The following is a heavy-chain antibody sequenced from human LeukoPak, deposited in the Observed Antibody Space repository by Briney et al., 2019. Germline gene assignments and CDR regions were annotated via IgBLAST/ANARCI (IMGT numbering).Heavy chain of an antibody. CDR3: ARATYDSSGYSFS. CDR1: GFTLSSYE. D-gene: IGHD3-22*01. V-gene: IGHV3-48*03. CDR2: IGSSGRSI. Sequence: GGSLRLSCAASGFTLSSYEMNWVRQAPGKGLEWVSYIGSSGRSIFYADSVKGRFTISRDNAKNSLYLQMNSLRGEDTAVYYCARATYDSSGYSFSWGQGTLVTVSS. J-gene: IGHJ5*02.